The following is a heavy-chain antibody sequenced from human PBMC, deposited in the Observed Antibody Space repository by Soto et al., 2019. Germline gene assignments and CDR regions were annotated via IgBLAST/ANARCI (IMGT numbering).Heavy chain of an antibody. D-gene: IGHD6-19*01. V-gene: IGHV3-64*01. Sequence: GESLKISCAASGFTFSSYAMHWVRQAPGKGLEYVSAISSNGGSTYYANSVKGRFTISRDNSKNTLYLQMGSLRAEDMAVYYCAVLDSSGWYGDYYYYYGMDVWGQGTTVTVSS. CDR2: ISSNGGST. CDR1: GFTFSSYA. J-gene: IGHJ6*02. CDR3: AVLDSSGWYGDYYYYYGMDV.